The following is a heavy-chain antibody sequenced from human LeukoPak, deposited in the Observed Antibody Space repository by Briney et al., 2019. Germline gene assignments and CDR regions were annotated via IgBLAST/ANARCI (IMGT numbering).Heavy chain of an antibody. CDR2: ISWNSGSI. J-gene: IGHJ4*02. V-gene: IGHV3-9*01. CDR3: AKDQQQLARRLFDY. D-gene: IGHD6-13*01. Sequence: GRSLRLSCAASGFTFDDYAMHWVRQAPGKGLEWVSGISWNSGSIGYADSVKGRFTISRGNAKNSLYLQMNSLRAEDTALYYCAKDQQQLARRLFDYWGQGTLVTVSS. CDR1: GFTFDDYA.